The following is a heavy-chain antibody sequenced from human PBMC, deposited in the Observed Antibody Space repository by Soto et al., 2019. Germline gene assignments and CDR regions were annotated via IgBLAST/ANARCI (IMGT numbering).Heavy chain of an antibody. D-gene: IGHD3-10*01. CDR2: ISSSSSYI. CDR1: GFTFSSYS. Sequence: SLRLSCAASGFTFSSYSMNWVRQAPGKGLEWVSSISSSSSYIYYADSVKGRFTISRDNAKNSLYLQMNSLRAEDTAVYYCARDGYYGSGSGYYYGMDVWGQGTTVTVSS. V-gene: IGHV3-21*01. J-gene: IGHJ6*02. CDR3: ARDGYYGSGSGYYYGMDV.